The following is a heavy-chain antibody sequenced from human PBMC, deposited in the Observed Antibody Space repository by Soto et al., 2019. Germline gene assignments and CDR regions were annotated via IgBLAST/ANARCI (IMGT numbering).Heavy chain of an antibody. CDR1: GFTSSSYS. J-gene: IGHJ6*02. Sequence: EVQLVESGGGLVQPGGSLRPPCAASGFTSSSYSIKWVGQAPWRGLEWVSYISSSSSTTYYADSVKGRFTISRDNAKNSLYLQMNSLRDEDTAVYYCAREGVYYYYGMDVWGQGTTVTVSS. D-gene: IGHD3-16*01. V-gene: IGHV3-48*02. CDR3: AREGVYYYYGMDV. CDR2: ISSSSSTT.